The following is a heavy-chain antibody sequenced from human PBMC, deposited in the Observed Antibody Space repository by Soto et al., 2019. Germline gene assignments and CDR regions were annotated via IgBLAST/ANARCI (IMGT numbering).Heavy chain of an antibody. CDR3: VRDSRIGSAFSGYDDMDS. V-gene: IGHV1-69*08. J-gene: IGHJ5*01. CDR1: GDTFSNHI. D-gene: IGHD5-12*01. Sequence: QVQLVQSGAEVKKPGSSVKVSCKASGDTFSNHIITWVRQAPGQGPEWMGRIIPMLAITNYAQKFQGRVNITSEDSTAMACMGVSSMRPEYSARYGCVRDSRIGSAFSGYDDMDSWGQGTMVTVSS. CDR2: IIPMLAIT.